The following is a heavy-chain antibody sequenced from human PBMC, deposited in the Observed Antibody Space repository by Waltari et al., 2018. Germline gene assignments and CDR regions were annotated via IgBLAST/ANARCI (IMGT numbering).Heavy chain of an antibody. J-gene: IGHJ6*02. D-gene: IGHD2-21*01. V-gene: IGHV3-30*02. CDR3: ATSFVVVIGYYYGMDV. CDR1: GFPFSSYG. CDR2: IRYDGSNK. Sequence: QVQLVESGGGVVQPGGSLRLACAASGFPFSSYGMPWVRQAPGKGLEWVAFIRYDGSNKYYADSVKGRFTISRDNSKNTLYLQMNSLRAEDTAVYYCATSFVVVIGYYYGMDVWGQGTTVTVSS.